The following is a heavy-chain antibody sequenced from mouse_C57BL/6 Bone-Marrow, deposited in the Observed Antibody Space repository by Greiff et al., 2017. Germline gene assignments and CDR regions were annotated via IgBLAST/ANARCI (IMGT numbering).Heavy chain of an antibody. V-gene: IGHV1-55*01. CDR3: ARGITTVVERDFDV. D-gene: IGHD1-1*01. Sequence: QVQLQQPGAELVKPGASVKMSCKASGYTFTSYWITWVKQRPGQGLEWIGDIYPGSGSTNYNEKFKSKATLTVDTSSSTAYMQLSSLTSEDSAVYYCARGITTVVERDFDVWGTGTTVTVSS. CDR2: IYPGSGST. J-gene: IGHJ1*03. CDR1: GYTFTSYW.